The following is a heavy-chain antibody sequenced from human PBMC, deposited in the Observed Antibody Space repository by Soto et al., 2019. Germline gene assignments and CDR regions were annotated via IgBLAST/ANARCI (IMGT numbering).Heavy chain of an antibody. CDR1: GGTFSSYA. D-gene: IGHD4-17*01. Sequence: SVKVSCKASGGTFSSYAISWVRQAPGQGLEWMGEIIPIFGTANYAQKFQGRVTITADESTSTAYMELSSLRSEDTALYYCARDVHGDYVLDYWGQGTLVTVSS. CDR3: ARDVHGDYVLDY. CDR2: IIPIFGTA. J-gene: IGHJ4*02. V-gene: IGHV1-69*13.